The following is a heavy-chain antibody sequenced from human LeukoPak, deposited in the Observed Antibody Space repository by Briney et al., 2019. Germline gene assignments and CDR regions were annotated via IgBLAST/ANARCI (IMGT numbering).Heavy chain of an antibody. CDR1: GFTFDDYA. CDR2: ISWNSGSI. V-gene: IGHV3-9*01. Sequence: GGSLRLSCAASGFTFDDYAMHWVRQAPGKGLEWVSGISWNSGSIGYADSVKGRFTISRDNAKNSLYLQMNSLRAEDTAVYYCAKDLREWYYDPNGNYFSYGMDVWGPGTTVVVSS. CDR3: AKDLREWYYDPNGNYFSYGMDV. D-gene: IGHD3-22*01. J-gene: IGHJ6*02.